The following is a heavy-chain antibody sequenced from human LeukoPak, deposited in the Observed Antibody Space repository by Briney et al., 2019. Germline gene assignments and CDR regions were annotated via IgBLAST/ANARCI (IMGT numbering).Heavy chain of an antibody. Sequence: PSETLSLTCTVSGGSISSGGYYWSWIRQHPGKGLEWIGYTYYSGSTYYNPSLKSRVTISVDTSKNQFSLKLSSVTAADTAVYYCARYCSGGSCSYFDYWGQGTLVTVSS. CDR1: GGSISSGGYY. CDR3: ARYCSGGSCSYFDY. D-gene: IGHD2-15*01. V-gene: IGHV4-31*03. CDR2: TYYSGST. J-gene: IGHJ4*02.